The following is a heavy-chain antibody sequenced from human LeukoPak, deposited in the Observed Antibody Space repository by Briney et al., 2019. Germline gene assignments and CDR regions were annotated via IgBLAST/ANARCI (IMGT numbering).Heavy chain of an antibody. V-gene: IGHV4-34*01. Sequence: SSETLSLTCAVYGGSFSGYYWSWIRQPPGKGLEWIGEINHSGSTNYNPSLKSRVTISVDTSKNQFSLKLSSVTAADTAVYYCASGEYDRSGYDCDYWGQGTLVTVSS. CDR1: GGSFSGYY. J-gene: IGHJ4*02. D-gene: IGHD3-22*01. CDR2: INHSGST. CDR3: ASGEYDRSGYDCDY.